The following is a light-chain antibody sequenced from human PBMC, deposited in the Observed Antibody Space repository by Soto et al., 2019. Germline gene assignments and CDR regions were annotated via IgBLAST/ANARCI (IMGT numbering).Light chain of an antibody. CDR2: DAS. V-gene: IGKV3-11*01. Sequence: EIVLTQSPATLSLSPGERATLSCRASQSVSSYLAWYQQKPGQAPRLLIYDASNRATAIPSRFSGSGSGTDFTLTISRLEPKDFAVYYCQKRSNYTFGGGTKVEIK. J-gene: IGKJ4*01. CDR1: QSVSSY. CDR3: QKRSNYT.